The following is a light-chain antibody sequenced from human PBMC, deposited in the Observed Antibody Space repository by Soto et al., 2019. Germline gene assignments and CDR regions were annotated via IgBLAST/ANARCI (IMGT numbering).Light chain of an antibody. Sequence: DIQMTQSPSTLSASVGDRVTITCWASQSISSWLAWYQQKPGKAPKLLIYDASSLESGVPSRFSGSGSGTEFTLTISSLQPDDFATYYCQQYNSYSPLTFGQGTKLEIK. V-gene: IGKV1-5*01. J-gene: IGKJ2*01. CDR1: QSISSW. CDR2: DAS. CDR3: QQYNSYSPLT.